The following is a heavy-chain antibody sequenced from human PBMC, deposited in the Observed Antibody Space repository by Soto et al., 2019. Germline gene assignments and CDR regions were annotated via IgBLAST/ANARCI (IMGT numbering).Heavy chain of an antibody. CDR2: MSYDGTNK. Sequence: QVQLVESGGGVVQPGRSMRLSCAASGFTFSSFTMHWVRQAPGKGLEWVTLMSYDGTNKHYADSVKGLFTIYTDKSKNTLYLQMNSLRAEDTAVYYCARSIAVAGTPEFDHWGQGTLVTVST. V-gene: IGHV3-30-3*01. J-gene: IGHJ4*02. D-gene: IGHD6-19*01. CDR3: ARSIAVAGTPEFDH. CDR1: GFTFSSFT.